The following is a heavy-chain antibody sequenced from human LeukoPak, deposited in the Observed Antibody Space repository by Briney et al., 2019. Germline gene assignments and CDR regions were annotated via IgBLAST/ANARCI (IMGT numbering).Heavy chain of an antibody. CDR2: ISGRGSGGST. D-gene: IGHD4-17*01. CDR1: GFTFSSSA. J-gene: IGHJ3*02. V-gene: IGHV3-23*01. CDR3: ARDQSYTSTVTERNAFDI. Sequence: GGSLRLSCAASGFTFSSSAMSWVRQAPGKGLEWVSNISGRGSGGSTYYADSVKGRFTISRDNSKNTLYLQMNSLRAEDTAVYYCARDQSYTSTVTERNAFDIWGQGTMVTVSS.